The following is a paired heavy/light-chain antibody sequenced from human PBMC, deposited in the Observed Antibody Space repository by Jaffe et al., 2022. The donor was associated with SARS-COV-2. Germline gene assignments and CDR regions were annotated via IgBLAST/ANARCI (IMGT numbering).Light chain of an antibody. CDR1: QSVTSNY. Sequence: EIVLTQSPGTLSLSPGERATLSCRASQSVTSNYLAWYQQKPGQAPRLLIYGASSRATGVQDRFSGSGSGTDFTLTISRLEPEDFAVYHCQQYGDSPWTFGQGTKVEIK. CDR3: QQYGDSPWT. V-gene: IGKV3-20*01. J-gene: IGKJ1*01. CDR2: GAS.
Heavy chain of an antibody. CDR1: GGSISSYL. V-gene: IGHV4-59*01. D-gene: IGHD2-15*01. Sequence: QVQLQESGPGLVKPSETLSLTCTVSGGSISSYLWNWIRQPPGKGLEWIGYVYYSGSTNYNPSLKSRVTISIDTSKKQFSLSLNSVTAADTALYFCARLSCSGGSCFSWDYYYGLDVWGQGTTVTVSS. CDR2: VYYSGST. CDR3: ARLSCSGGSCFSWDYYYGLDV. J-gene: IGHJ6*02.